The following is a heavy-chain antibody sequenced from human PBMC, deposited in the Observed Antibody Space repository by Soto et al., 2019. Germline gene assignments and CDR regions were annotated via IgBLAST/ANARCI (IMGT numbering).Heavy chain of an antibody. CDR3: ARERQYEPLLY. CDR2: VSAYNLNT. Sequence: QVQLVQSGVEVKKPGASVKVSCQAPGYTFTNYGITWLRQAPGQGLEWMGWVSAYNLNTNYAQRFQDRVTMTTETSTRTAYMELRNLKSGDTAIYFCARERQYEPLLYWGQGTLVTVSS. V-gene: IGHV1-18*01. D-gene: IGHD2-2*01. CDR1: GYTFTNYG. J-gene: IGHJ4*02.